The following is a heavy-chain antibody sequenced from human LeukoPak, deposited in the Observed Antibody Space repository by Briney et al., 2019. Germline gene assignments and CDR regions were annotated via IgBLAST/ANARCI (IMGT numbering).Heavy chain of an antibody. CDR3: ARDSSSMYGMDV. CDR2: ISAYNGNT. CDR1: GYTFTSYG. D-gene: IGHD6-13*01. V-gene: IGHV1-18*01. Sequence: ASVKVSCKASGYTFTSYGISWVRQAPGQGLEWMGWISAYNGNTSYAQKFQGRVTMTRDTSTSTVYMELSSLRSEDTAVYYCARDSSSMYGMDVWGQGTTVTVSS. J-gene: IGHJ6*02.